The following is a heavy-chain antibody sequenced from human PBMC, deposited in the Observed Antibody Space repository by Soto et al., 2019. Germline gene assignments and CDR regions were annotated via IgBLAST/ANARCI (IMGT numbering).Heavy chain of an antibody. CDR2: IIPIFGTA. CDR3: ARHLRRDHTIGFNS. V-gene: IGHV1-69*13. J-gene: IGHJ4*02. CDR1: GGTFSSYA. Sequence: SVKVSCKASGGTFSSYAISWVRQAPGQGLEWMGGIIPIFGTANYAQKFQGRVTITADESTSTAYMELSSLRSEDTAVYYCARHLRRDHTIGFNSWAQGTLVTFSS. D-gene: IGHD3-10*01.